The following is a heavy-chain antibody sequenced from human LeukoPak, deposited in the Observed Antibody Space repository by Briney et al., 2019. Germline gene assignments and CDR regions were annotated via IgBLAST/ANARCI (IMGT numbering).Heavy chain of an antibody. D-gene: IGHD3-22*01. CDR3: ARDRGLYYYDSSGYPFPDY. V-gene: IGHV1-69*05. J-gene: IGHJ4*02. Sequence: SVKVSCKASGGTFSSYAISWARQAPGQGLEWMGRIIPIFGTANYAQKFQGRVTITTDESTSTAYMELSSLRSEDTAVYYCARDRGLYYYDSSGYPFPDYWGQGTLVTVSS. CDR2: IIPIFGTA. CDR1: GGTFSSYA.